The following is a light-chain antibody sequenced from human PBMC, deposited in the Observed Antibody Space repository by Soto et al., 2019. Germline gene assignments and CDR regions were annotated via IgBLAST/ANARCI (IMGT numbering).Light chain of an antibody. Sequence: QPVLTQPPSASGTPGQRVTISCSGSSSNIGSNYVYWYQQLPGTAPKLLIYSNNQRPSGVPDRFSGSKSGTSASLAISGLRSEDEADYYCAAWDDSLSGQGVFGGGTQLTVL. V-gene: IGLV1-47*02. CDR2: SNN. CDR3: AAWDDSLSGQGV. CDR1: SSNIGSNY. J-gene: IGLJ7*01.